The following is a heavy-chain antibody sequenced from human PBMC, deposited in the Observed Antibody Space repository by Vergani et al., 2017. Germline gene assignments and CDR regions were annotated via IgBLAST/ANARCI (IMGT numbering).Heavy chain of an antibody. J-gene: IGHJ4*02. CDR1: GYSIRNGYY. CDR2: IYHSGST. V-gene: IGHV4-38-2*01. CDR3: TRQPQEGASGPPSVPT. Sequence: QVQLQESGPGLVEPSETLSLTCAVSGYSIRNGYYWGWIRQPPGKGLEWIGSIYHSGSTHYNPSLKSRVTISVETSKNDLSLKVTSVTAADTAVYYCTRQPQEGASGPPSVPTWGQGISVIVSS. D-gene: IGHD5-12*01.